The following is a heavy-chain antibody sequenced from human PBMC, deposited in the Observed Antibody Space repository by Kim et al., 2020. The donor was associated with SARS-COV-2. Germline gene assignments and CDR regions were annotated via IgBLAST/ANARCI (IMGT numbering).Heavy chain of an antibody. Sequence: SETLSLTCTVSGGSVSSGSYYWSWIRQPPGKGLEWIGYIYYSGSTNYNPSLKSRVTISVDTSKNQSSLKLSSVTAADTAVYYCARENWELFRYYYYGMDVWGQGTTVTVSS. V-gene: IGHV4-61*01. D-gene: IGHD1-26*01. CDR1: GGSVSSGSYY. J-gene: IGHJ6*02. CDR2: IYYSGST. CDR3: ARENWELFRYYYYGMDV.